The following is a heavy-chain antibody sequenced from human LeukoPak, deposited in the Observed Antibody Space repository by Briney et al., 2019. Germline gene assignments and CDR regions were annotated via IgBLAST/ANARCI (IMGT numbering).Heavy chain of an antibody. CDR1: GFTFTSYG. CDR3: ARDGERYCSNLSCPGDY. J-gene: IGHJ4*02. Sequence: ASVKVSCTASGFTFTSYGISWVRQAPGQGLEWMGWISAYNGNTNYAQKLQGRVTMTTDTSTSTAYMELRSLRSDDTAVKYWARDGERYCSNLSCPGDYWGQGTLVTVSS. CDR2: ISAYNGNT. V-gene: IGHV1-18*01. D-gene: IGHD2-2*01.